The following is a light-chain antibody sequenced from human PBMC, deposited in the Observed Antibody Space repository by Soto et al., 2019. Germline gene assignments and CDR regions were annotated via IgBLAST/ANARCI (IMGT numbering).Light chain of an antibody. Sequence: EIVMTQSPATLSESPGERVTLYCRASQSVSNKLGWYQHKPGQAPRLLIYDTSTRAAGTPARFTGSGSGTDFTLTISSLQSEDFAVYYCQQYNTWRSISFGQGTRLETK. CDR1: QSVSNK. V-gene: IGKV3-15*01. CDR3: QQYNTWRSIS. J-gene: IGKJ5*01. CDR2: DTS.